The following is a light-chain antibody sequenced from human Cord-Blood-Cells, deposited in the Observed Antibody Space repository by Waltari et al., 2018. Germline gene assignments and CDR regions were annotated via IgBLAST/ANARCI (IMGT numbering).Light chain of an antibody. CDR2: DAS. V-gene: IGKV1-5*01. Sequence: DIQMTQSPSTLSASVVARVTITCRASQSISSWLAWYQQKPGKAPKLLIYDASSLESGVPSRFSGSGSGTEFTLTISSLQPDDFATYYCQQYNSYRTFGQGTKVEIK. CDR3: QQYNSYRT. CDR1: QSISSW. J-gene: IGKJ1*01.